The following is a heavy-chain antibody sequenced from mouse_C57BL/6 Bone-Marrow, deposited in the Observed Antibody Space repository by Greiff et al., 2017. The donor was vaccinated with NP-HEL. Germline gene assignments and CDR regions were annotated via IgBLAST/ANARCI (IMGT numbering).Heavy chain of an antibody. V-gene: IGHV10-1*01. CDR3: VRHRYYYGSSYGAY. J-gene: IGHJ3*01. CDR2: IRSKSNNYAT. D-gene: IGHD1-1*01. Sequence: EVKLMESGGGLVQPKGSLKLSCAASGFSFNTYAMNWVRQAPGKGLEWVARIRSKSNNYATYYADSVKDRFTISRDDSESMLYLQMNNLKTEDTAMYYCVRHRYYYGSSYGAYWGQGTLVTVSA. CDR1: GFSFNTYA.